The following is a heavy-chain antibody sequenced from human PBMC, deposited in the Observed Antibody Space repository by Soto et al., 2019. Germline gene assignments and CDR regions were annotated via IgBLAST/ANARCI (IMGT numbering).Heavy chain of an antibody. D-gene: IGHD6-13*01. CDR1: GYTFNNYY. V-gene: IGHV5-51*01. Sequence: GESLKISCRGSGYTFNNYYIAWVRQMPGKGLEWMGIIFPGDSDVKYSPSFQGQVTISADKSISTVYLQWDVLKASDAAIYYCARRAAAATFAYWGQGTQVTVSS. J-gene: IGHJ4*02. CDR3: ARRAAAATFAY. CDR2: IFPGDSDV.